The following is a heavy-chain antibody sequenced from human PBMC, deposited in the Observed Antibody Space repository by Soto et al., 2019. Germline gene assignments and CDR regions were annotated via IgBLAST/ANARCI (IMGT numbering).Heavy chain of an antibody. CDR2: ITSASDYI. J-gene: IGHJ3*02. CDR3: ARVGTGSSTPLDI. Sequence: LRLSCVASGFMFTRSTMNWVRQAPGKGLEWVSSITSASDYIFYADSVKGRFTISRDNAKNSLYLQMNSLRAEDTAVYYCARVGTGSSTPLDIWGQGTMVTVSS. CDR1: GFMFTRST. V-gene: IGHV3-21*01. D-gene: IGHD3-9*01.